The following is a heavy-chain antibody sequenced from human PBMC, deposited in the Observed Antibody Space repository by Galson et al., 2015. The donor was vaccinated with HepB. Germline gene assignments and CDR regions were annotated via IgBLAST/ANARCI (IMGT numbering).Heavy chain of an antibody. D-gene: IGHD6-19*01. J-gene: IGHJ4*02. CDR2: INTNTGNP. CDR3: ARLTPLAVAGLPTASYYFDY. CDR1: GYTFTSYA. V-gene: IGHV7-4-1*02. Sequence: SVKVSCKASGYTFTSYAMNWVRQAPGQGLEWMGWINTNTGNPTYAQGFTGRFVFSLDTSVSTAYLQISSLKAEDTAVYYCARLTPLAVAGLPTASYYFDYWGQGTLVTVSS.